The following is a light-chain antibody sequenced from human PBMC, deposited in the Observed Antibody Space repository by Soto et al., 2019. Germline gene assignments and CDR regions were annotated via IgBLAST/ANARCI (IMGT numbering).Light chain of an antibody. CDR2: GTS. CDR3: QKSSSIPWT. CDR1: QTITTS. V-gene: IGKV1-39*01. Sequence: DIQMTQSPSSLSASVGDRVTITCRASQTITTSLNWYQQKPGKAPKLLIYGTSSLQSGVPSRFSGSGSGTDFTITSSSLQPEDFATYRCQKSSSIPWTFGQGTKVEIK. J-gene: IGKJ1*01.